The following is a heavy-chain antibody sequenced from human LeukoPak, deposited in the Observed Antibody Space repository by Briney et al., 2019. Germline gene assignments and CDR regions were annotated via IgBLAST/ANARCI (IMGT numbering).Heavy chain of an antibody. CDR3: ARGTYYYDSAGHFTRVPLDY. CDR1: GGSFSGYY. V-gene: IGHV4-34*01. Sequence: SETLSLTCAGYGGSFSGYYWSWIRQSPGKGLEWIGEINHSGSTVYNPPLKSRVTFSADTSKNQSSLRVTSVPAADTAVYFCARGTYYYDSAGHFTRVPLDYWGHGTLVTVSS. D-gene: IGHD3-22*01. CDR2: INHSGST. J-gene: IGHJ4*01.